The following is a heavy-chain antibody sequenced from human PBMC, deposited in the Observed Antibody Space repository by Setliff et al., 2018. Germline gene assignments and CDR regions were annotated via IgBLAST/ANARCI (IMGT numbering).Heavy chain of an antibody. CDR2: INPNAGNI. CDR1: GYTFINYY. V-gene: IGHV1-2*02. D-gene: IGHD2-15*01. Sequence: ASVKVSCKASGYTFINYYMHWVRQAPGQGLEWMGWINPNAGNINYIQKFQGRVTMTRDTSISTAYMELRRLKSDDTAVYYCARGEHIVSGDFYHYIDVWGKGTTVTVSS. CDR3: ARGEHIVSGDFYHYIDV. J-gene: IGHJ6*03.